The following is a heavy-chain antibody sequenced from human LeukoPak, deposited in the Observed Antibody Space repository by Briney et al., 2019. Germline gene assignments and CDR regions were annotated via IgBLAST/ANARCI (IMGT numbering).Heavy chain of an antibody. D-gene: IGHD6-19*01. Sequence: GGSLRLSCTVSGFTLSSYEMSWIRQAPGKGLEWVSSIDYDGGSGHYADSVKGRFTISRDNSNNTLFLHLNSLRGEDTAVYYCAKHSSGWYVSGYFDYWGQGTLVTVSS. CDR2: IDYDGGSG. CDR3: AKHSSGWYVSGYFDY. V-gene: IGHV3-23*01. J-gene: IGHJ4*02. CDR1: GFTLSSYE.